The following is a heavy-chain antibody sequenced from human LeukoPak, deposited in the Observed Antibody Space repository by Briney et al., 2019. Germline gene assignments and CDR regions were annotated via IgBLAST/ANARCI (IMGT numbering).Heavy chain of an antibody. Sequence: GGTLRLSCAASGFTFSDYYMSWIRQAPGKGLEWVSYISSSSSYKNYADSVKGRFTISRDNAKNSLYLQMNSLRAEDTAVYYCARWGGGVAPAGYWGQGTLVTVSS. CDR2: ISSSSSYK. D-gene: IGHD3-16*01. CDR3: ARWGGGVAPAGY. V-gene: IGHV3-11*06. CDR1: GFTFSDYY. J-gene: IGHJ4*02.